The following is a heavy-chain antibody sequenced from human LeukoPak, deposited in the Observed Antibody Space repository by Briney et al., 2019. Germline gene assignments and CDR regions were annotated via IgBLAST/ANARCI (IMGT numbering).Heavy chain of an antibody. CDR1: GFTFSSYA. J-gene: IGHJ4*02. CDR2: ITGSTGST. V-gene: IGHV3-23*01. CDR3: AKRYSGSSGLYNFDY. Sequence: GGSLRLSCAASGFTFSSYAMTWVRQPPGRGLEGVSSITGSTGSTYYADSVKGRFTISRDNSKNTLYLQMNSLRAEDTAVYYCAKRYSGSSGLYNFDYWGQGTLVTVSS. D-gene: IGHD1-26*01.